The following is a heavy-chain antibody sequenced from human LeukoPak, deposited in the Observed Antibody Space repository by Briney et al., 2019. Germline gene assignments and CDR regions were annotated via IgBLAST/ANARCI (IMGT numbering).Heavy chain of an antibody. Sequence: ASVKVSCKASGYTFTSYYMHWVRQAPGQGLEWMGIINPSGGSTSYAQKFQGRVTMTRDMSTSTVYMELSSLRSEDTAVYYCARDLPVFPGGWVFDYWGQGTLVTVSS. D-gene: IGHD1-26*01. V-gene: IGHV1-46*01. CDR1: GYTFTSYY. CDR3: ARDLPVFPGGWVFDY. J-gene: IGHJ4*02. CDR2: INPSGGST.